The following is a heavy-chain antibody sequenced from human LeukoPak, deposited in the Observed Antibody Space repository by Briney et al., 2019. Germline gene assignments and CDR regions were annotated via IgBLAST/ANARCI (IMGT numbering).Heavy chain of an antibody. Sequence: ASVKVSWKASGYTFTSYDINWVRQATGQGLEWMGWMNPNSGNTGYAQKFQGRVTMTRNTSISTAYMELSSLRSEDTAVYYCVRVFCSSTGCYIWFDPWGQGTLVTVSS. D-gene: IGHD2-2*02. J-gene: IGHJ5*02. CDR3: VRVFCSSTGCYIWFDP. CDR1: GYTFTSYD. CDR2: MNPNSGNT. V-gene: IGHV1-8*01.